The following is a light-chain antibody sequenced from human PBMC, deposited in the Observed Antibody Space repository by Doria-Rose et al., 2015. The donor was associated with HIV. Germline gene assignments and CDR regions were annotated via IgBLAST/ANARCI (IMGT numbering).Light chain of an antibody. J-gene: IGKJ1*01. Sequence: TQSPGTLSLSPGERATLSCRASQSFSSTYLAWCQQKPGQAPSLLIYDGSTSAAGIPDRFSASGSGTDFTLTINRLEPEDFALYYCHQYGTSWTFGQGTKVEI. CDR1: QSFSSTY. V-gene: IGKV3-20*01. CDR2: DGS. CDR3: HQYGTSWT.